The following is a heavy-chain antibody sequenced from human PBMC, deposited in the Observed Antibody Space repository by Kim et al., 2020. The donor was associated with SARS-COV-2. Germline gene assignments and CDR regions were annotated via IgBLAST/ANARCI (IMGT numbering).Heavy chain of an antibody. CDR3: ARPGGSYYYDSRDAFDI. CDR2: IKQDGSEK. J-gene: IGHJ3*02. D-gene: IGHD3-22*01. V-gene: IGHV3-7*03. CDR1: GFTFSSYW. Sequence: GGSLRLSCAASGFTFSSYWMSWVRQAPGKGLEWVANIKQDGSEKYYVDSVKGRFTISRDNAKNSLYLQMNSLRAEDTAVYYCARPGGSYYYDSRDAFDIWGQGTMVTVSS.